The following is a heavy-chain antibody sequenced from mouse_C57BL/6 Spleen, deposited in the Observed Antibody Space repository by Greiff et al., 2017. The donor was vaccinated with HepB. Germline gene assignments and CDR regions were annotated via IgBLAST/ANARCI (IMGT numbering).Heavy chain of an antibody. CDR1: GYTFTSYN. CDR2: IYPGNGDT. D-gene: IGHD1-1*01. Sequence: QVQLQQSGAELVRPGASVKMSCKASGYTFTSYNMHWVKQTPRQGLEWIGAIYPGNGDTSYNQKFKGKATLTVDKSSSTAYMQLSSLTSEDSAVYFCAIDYYGSSYEAMDYWGQGTSVTVSS. CDR3: AIDYYGSSYEAMDY. J-gene: IGHJ4*01. V-gene: IGHV1-12*01.